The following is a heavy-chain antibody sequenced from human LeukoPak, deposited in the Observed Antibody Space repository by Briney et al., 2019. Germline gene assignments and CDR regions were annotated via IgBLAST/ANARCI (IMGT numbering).Heavy chain of an antibody. CDR1: GGTFTSYA. CDR3: ARETKVGEWLPPNDYYIDV. D-gene: IGHD3-3*01. J-gene: IGHJ6*03. CDR2: IIPIFGTA. V-gene: IGHV1-69*05. Sequence: SVKVSCKASGGTFTSYAIGWVRQSPGQRLEWMGGIIPIFGTANYAQKFQGRDTITTDESTSTAYMERSSLRSEDTAVDYCARETKVGEWLPPNDYYIDVWGKGTTVTVSS.